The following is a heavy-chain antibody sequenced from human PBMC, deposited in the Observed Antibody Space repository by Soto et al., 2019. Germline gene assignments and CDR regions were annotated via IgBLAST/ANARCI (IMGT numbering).Heavy chain of an antibody. V-gene: IGHV3-7*01. D-gene: IGHD4-17*01. J-gene: IGHJ3*02. Sequence: GGSLGHSCAASGFTVRSYAMSWVRQAPGKGLEWVANIKQDGSEKYYVDSVKGRFTISRDNAKNSLYMQMNSLRAEDTVVYYCARDLPNFDYEAFDIWGQGTMVTVSS. CDR3: ARDLPNFDYEAFDI. CDR2: IKQDGSEK. CDR1: GFTVRSYA.